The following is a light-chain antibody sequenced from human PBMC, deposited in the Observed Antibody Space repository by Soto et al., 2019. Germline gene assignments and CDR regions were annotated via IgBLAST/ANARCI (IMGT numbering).Light chain of an antibody. J-gene: IGKJ5*01. CDR1: QGISSW. CDR3: QQYDSYPT. CDR2: GVS. Sequence: DIQMTQSPSSVSASVGDRVTITCRASQGISSWLAWYQQKPGKAPKLLIYGVSGLHSGVPSKFRGSGSGTDFTLTIYSVQPEDFATYYCQQYDSYPTFGQGTRLEIK. V-gene: IGKV1D-16*01.